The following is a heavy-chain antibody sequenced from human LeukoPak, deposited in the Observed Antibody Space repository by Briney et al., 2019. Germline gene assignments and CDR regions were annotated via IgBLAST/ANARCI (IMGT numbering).Heavy chain of an antibody. CDR3: AREHDYDFDY. D-gene: IGHD4-17*01. Sequence: PGGSLRLSCAASGFTFSSYSMNWVRQAPGKGLEWVSYISSSSSTIYYADSVKGRFTISRDNAKNSLYLQMNSLRAEDTAVCYCAREHDYDFDYWGQGTLVTVSS. V-gene: IGHV3-48*01. J-gene: IGHJ4*02. CDR1: GFTFSSYS. CDR2: ISSSSSTI.